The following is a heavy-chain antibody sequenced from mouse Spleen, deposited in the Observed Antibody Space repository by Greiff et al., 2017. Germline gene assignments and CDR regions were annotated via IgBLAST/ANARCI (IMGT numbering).Heavy chain of an antibody. V-gene: IGHV2-5*01. CDR3: AKSYYGSSSYYFDY. Sequence: VKLVESGPGLVQPSQSLSITCTVSGFSLTSYGVHWVRQSPGKGLEWLGVIWRGGSTDYNAAFMSRLSITKDNSKSQVFFKMNSLQADDTAIYYCAKSYYGSSSYYFDYWGQGTTLTVSS. J-gene: IGHJ2*01. CDR2: IWRGGST. CDR1: GFSLTSYG. D-gene: IGHD1-1*01.